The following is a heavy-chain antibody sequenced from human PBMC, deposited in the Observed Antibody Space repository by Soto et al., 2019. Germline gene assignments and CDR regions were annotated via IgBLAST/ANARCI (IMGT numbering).Heavy chain of an antibody. Sequence: PGGSLRLSCAASGYTFSGYYMSWIRQAPGKGLEWISYIDTSGTKIYYADSVKGRFTITRDNAKNSLYLEMNSLRDEDTAVYYCASHYDMWSGYLSPVDYWGQGTLVTVSS. D-gene: IGHD3-3*01. CDR2: IDTSGTKI. CDR3: ASHYDMWSGYLSPVDY. V-gene: IGHV3-11*01. J-gene: IGHJ4*02. CDR1: GYTFSGYY.